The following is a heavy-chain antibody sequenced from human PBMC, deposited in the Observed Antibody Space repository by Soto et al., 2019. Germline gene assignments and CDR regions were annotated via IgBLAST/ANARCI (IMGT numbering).Heavy chain of an antibody. CDR1: GGSISISNYY. D-gene: IGHD1-7*01. Sequence: SETLSLTCTVSGGSISISNYYWGWIRQPPGKGLEWIGSSYYSGGTYYSPSLKSRVTISVDTSKNQFSLKLSSVTAADTAVYYCARLYNWNYYGDYWGQGILVTVSS. CDR3: ARLYNWNYYGDY. V-gene: IGHV4-39*01. J-gene: IGHJ4*02. CDR2: SYYSGGT.